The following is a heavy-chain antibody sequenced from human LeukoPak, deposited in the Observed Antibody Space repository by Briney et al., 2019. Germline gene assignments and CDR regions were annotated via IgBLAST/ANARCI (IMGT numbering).Heavy chain of an antibody. CDR2: ISSSSSYI. J-gene: IGHJ4*02. V-gene: IGHV3-21*01. D-gene: IGHD5/OR15-5a*01. Sequence: GGSLRLSCAPSGFTFSSYSMNWVPQAPGKGLEWVSSISSSSSYIYYADSVKGRFTISRDNPKNSLYLQMNSLRAEDTAVYYCARDKASTWGYYFDYWGEGTLVTVSS. CDR1: GFTFSSYS. CDR3: ARDKASTWGYYFDY.